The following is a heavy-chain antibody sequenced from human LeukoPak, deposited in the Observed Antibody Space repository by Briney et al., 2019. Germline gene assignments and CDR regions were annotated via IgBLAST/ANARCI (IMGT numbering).Heavy chain of an antibody. D-gene: IGHD5-18*01. J-gene: IGHJ5*02. V-gene: IGHV4-59*12. CDR3: ARARGYSYGGWFDP. CDR1: GGSISSYY. CDR2: IYYSGST. Sequence: SETLSLTCTVSGGSISSYYWSWIRQPPGKGLEWIGYIYYSGSTNYNPSLKSRVTISVDTSKNQFSLKLSSVTAADTAVYYCARARGYSYGGWFDPWGQGTLVTVSS.